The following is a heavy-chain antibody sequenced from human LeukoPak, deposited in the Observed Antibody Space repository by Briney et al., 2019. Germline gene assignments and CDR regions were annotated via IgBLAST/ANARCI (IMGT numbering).Heavy chain of an antibody. CDR3: ARERIAARPKYYYYYYMDV. CDR2: IYYSGST. V-gene: IGHV4-30-4*08. J-gene: IGHJ6*03. D-gene: IGHD6-6*01. Sequence: TSETLSLTCTVSGGSISSGDYYWSWIRQPPGKGLEWIGYIYYSGSTYYNPSLKSRVTISVDTSKNQFSLKLSSVTAADTAVYYCARERIAARPKYYYYYYMDVWGKGTTVTVSS. CDR1: GGSISSGDYY.